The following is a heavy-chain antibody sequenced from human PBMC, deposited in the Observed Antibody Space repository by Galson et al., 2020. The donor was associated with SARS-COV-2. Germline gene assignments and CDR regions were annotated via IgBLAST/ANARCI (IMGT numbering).Heavy chain of an antibody. Sequence: SGPTLVKPTQTLTLTCSFSGFSLTTSGMRVNWIRQPPGKALEWLARIDWDDDKFYSTSLKTRLTISKDSPKNQVVLTLTNMDPVDTATYYCARSKLGWPYGSGSYAFDHWGQGSLVTVSS. CDR1: GFSLTTSGMR. CDR3: ARSKLGWPYGSGSYAFDH. V-gene: IGHV2-70*04. CDR2: IDWDDDK. D-gene: IGHD3-10*01. J-gene: IGHJ4*02.